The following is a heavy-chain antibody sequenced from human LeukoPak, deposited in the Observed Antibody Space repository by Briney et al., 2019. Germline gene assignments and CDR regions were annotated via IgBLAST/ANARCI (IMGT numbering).Heavy chain of an antibody. CDR3: ARVVYYYDSSGYPNAFDM. V-gene: IGHV3-74*01. Sequence: GGSLRLSCAASGFIFSSYWMHWVRQAPGKGLVWVSRINSDGSSISYAGSVKGRFTISRDNAKNTLYLQMYSLRAEDTAVYYCARVVYYYDSSGYPNAFDMWGQGTMVTVSS. CDR1: GFIFSSYW. D-gene: IGHD3-22*01. CDR2: INSDGSSI. J-gene: IGHJ3*02.